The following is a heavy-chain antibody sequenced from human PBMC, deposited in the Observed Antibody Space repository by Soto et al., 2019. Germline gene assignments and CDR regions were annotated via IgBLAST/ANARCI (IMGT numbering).Heavy chain of an antibody. Sequence: GGSLRLSCAASGLHFSDYQMSWIRPAPGKGLEWVSYISSSRSYTNYADSVKGRFTISRDNTKNSLYLQMNSLRAEDTAEYYCERDWISSRPSRWYFDYWGPGTLVTVSS. CDR1: GLHFSDYQ. V-gene: IGHV3-11*06. CDR2: ISSSRSYT. CDR3: ERDWISSRPSRWYFDY. J-gene: IGHJ4*02. D-gene: IGHD2-2*03.